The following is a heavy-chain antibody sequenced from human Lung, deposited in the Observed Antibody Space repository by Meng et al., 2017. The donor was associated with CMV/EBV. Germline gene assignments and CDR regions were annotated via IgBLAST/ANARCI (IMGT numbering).Heavy chain of an antibody. D-gene: IGHD3-3*01. CDR2: IKEDGNEK. CDR1: GFIFRNYW. CDR3: AREQGAMGGNYYYALDV. Sequence: GESLKISCAASGFIFRNYWMTWVRQAPGKGLEWVANIKEDGNEKSYVDSVKGRFTISRDNAKNSLSLEMNSLGAEDMDVYYCAREQGAMGGNYYYALDVWGQGTTVTVSS. V-gene: IGHV3-7*01. J-gene: IGHJ6*02.